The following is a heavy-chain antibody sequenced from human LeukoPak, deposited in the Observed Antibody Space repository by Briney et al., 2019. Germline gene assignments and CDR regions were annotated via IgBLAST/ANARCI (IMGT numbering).Heavy chain of an antibody. V-gene: IGHV4-59*01. CDR3: ARVLGTTSFDY. D-gene: IGHD1-1*01. Sequence: PSETLSLTCTVSGGSISSYYWSWIRQPPGKGLEWIGYIYYSGSTNYNPSLKSRVTISVDTSNNQFSLKLSSVTAADTAVYYCARVLGTTSFDYWGQGTLVTVSS. J-gene: IGHJ4*02. CDR1: GGSISSYY. CDR2: IYYSGST.